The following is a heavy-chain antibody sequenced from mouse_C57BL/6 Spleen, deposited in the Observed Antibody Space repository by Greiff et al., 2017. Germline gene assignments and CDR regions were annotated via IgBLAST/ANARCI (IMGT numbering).Heavy chain of an antibody. J-gene: IGHJ4*01. V-gene: IGHV2-9-1*01. Sequence: VQVVESGPGLVAPSQSLSITCTVSGFSLTSYAISWVRQPPGKGLEWLGVIWTGGGTNYNSALKSRLSISKDNSKSQVFLKMNSLQTDDTARYYCARNDGYYPYAMDYWGQGTSVTVSS. CDR2: IWTGGGT. CDR1: GFSLTSYA. CDR3: ARNDGYYPYAMDY. D-gene: IGHD2-3*01.